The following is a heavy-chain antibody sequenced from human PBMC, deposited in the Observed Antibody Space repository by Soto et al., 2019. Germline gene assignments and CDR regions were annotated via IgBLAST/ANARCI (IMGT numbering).Heavy chain of an antibody. CDR3: AKERDDIGVVDAFEV. J-gene: IGHJ3*01. CDR2: ISGGGVTT. CDR1: GFTFSTYA. D-gene: IGHD2-15*01. Sequence: EMHLLESGGELVQPGGSLRLSCAASGFTFSTYAMTWVRQAPGKGLEYVSAISGGGVTTYYADSMKGRFTISRDNSKITFYLQINSLRAEDTAVYSCAKERDDIGVVDAFEVWGQGTIVTVSS. V-gene: IGHV3-23*01.